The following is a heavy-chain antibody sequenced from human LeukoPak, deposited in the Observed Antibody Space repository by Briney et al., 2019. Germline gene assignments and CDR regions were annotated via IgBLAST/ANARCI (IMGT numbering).Heavy chain of an antibody. J-gene: IGHJ6*03. D-gene: IGHD6-6*01. CDR3: AREYSSSSEGTYYYYYYMDV. Sequence: ASVKVSCKASGYTFTAYYIHWVRQAPGQGLEWMGWINPYSGVTDCAQKFQGRVTMTRDTSISTAYMEQTRLRSDDTAVYYCAREYSSSSEGTYYYYYYMDVWGKGTTVTVSS. CDR2: INPYSGVT. CDR1: GYTFTAYY. V-gene: IGHV1-2*02.